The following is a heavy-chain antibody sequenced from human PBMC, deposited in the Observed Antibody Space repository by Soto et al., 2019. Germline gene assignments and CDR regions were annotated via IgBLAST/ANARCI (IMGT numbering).Heavy chain of an antibody. D-gene: IGHD2-15*01. J-gene: IGHJ6*02. V-gene: IGHV3-23*01. Sequence: EVQLLESGGGLVQPGGSLRLSCAASGFTFSSYAMSWVRQAPGKGLEWVSAISGSGGSTYYADSVKGRFTISRDNSKHTLYLQMNSLRAEDTAVYYCAKQIVPSYYYYYGMDVWGQGTTVTVSS. CDR2: ISGSGGST. CDR1: GFTFSSYA. CDR3: AKQIVPSYYYYYGMDV.